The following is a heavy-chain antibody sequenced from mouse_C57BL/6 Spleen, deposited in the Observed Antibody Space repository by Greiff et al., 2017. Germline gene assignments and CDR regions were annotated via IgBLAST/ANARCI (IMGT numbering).Heavy chain of an antibody. D-gene: IGHD1-1*01. CDR1: GFTFSSYG. Sequence: EVKLVESGGDLVKPGGSLKLSCAASGFTFSSYGMSWVRQTPDKRLEWVATISSGGSYTYYPDSVKGRCTISRDNAKNTLYLQMSSLKSEDTALYYCAIHACSRHFDYWGQGTTLTVSS. CDR2: ISSGGSYT. CDR3: AIHACSRHFDY. V-gene: IGHV5-6*02. J-gene: IGHJ2*01.